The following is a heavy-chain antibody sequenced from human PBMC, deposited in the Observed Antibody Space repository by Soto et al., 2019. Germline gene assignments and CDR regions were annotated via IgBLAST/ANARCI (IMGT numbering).Heavy chain of an antibody. CDR2: ISSNGGST. CDR3: VKDRKGYSSGWAFDY. Sequence: PGGSLRLSCSASGFTFSSYAMHWVRQAPGKGLEYVSAISSNGGSTYYADSVKGRFTISRDNSKNTLYLQMSSLRAEDTAVYYCVKDRKGYSSGWAFDYWGQGTLVTVSS. D-gene: IGHD6-19*01. V-gene: IGHV3-64D*08. CDR1: GFTFSSYA. J-gene: IGHJ4*02.